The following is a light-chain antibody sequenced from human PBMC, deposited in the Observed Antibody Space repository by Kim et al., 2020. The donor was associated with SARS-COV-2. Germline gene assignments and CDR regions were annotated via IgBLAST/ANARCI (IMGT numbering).Light chain of an antibody. J-gene: IGLJ3*02. CDR1: SFNIGAGHD. V-gene: IGLV1-40*01. CDR3: QSYDNSLSGWV. Sequence: QSVLTQPPSVSGAPGQRVTISCTGSSFNIGAGHDVHWYQQLPGTAPKLLIHNNSHRPSGVSDRFSGSKSGTSASLAITGLQAEDEADYYCQSYDNSLSGWVFGGGTQLTVL. CDR2: NNS.